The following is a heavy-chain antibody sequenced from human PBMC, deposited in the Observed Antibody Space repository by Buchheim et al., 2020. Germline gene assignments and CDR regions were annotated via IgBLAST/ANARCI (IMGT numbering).Heavy chain of an antibody. CDR2: VTGSGSNT. CDR3: AKCSANVDY. D-gene: IGHD3-10*02. CDR1: GFTFSNYA. V-gene: IGHV3-23*01. J-gene: IGHJ4*02. Sequence: EVQLLESGGGLVQPGGSLRLSCAASGFTFSNYAMTWVRQAPGKGLEWVSTVTGSGSNTYDADSVKGRFTISRDNSRNTLYLQMNSLRAEDTAVYYCAKCSANVDYWGQGTL.